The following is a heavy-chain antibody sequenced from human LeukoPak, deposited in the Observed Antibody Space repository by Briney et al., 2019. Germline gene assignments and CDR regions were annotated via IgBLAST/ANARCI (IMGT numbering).Heavy chain of an antibody. CDR1: GGSILSNY. J-gene: IGHJ6*03. Sequence: PSETLSLTCTVSGGSILSNYWTWIRQPAGKGLEWIGRIWSSWGIWSSGGANHNPSLESRITMSVDTSKNQIYLKLNSVTAADTAVYYCARDNPDGYTYGHYYYYMDVWGKGTTVTVSS. CDR2: IWSSWGIWSSGGA. D-gene: IGHD5-18*01. V-gene: IGHV4-4*07. CDR3: ARDNPDGYTYGHYYYYMDV.